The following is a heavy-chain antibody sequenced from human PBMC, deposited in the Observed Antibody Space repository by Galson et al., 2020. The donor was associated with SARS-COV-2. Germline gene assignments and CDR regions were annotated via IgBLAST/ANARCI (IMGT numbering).Heavy chain of an antibody. CDR3: AKGGSAKYCHS. J-gene: IGHJ4*02. CDR1: GFIFEDYI. D-gene: IGHD3-16*01. Sequence: GGSLRLSCAASGFIFEDYIMHWVRQAPGKGLEWVSLISGDGLTTYYAASIEGRVTISRDNGKKSLYLQMNSLRPEDTAVYFCAKGGSAKYCHSWGQGTLVTVS. V-gene: IGHV3-43*01. CDR2: ISGDGLTT.